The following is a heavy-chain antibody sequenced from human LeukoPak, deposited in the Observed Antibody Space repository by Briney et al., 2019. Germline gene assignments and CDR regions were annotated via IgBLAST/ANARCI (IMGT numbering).Heavy chain of an antibody. CDR1: GFTFSSYG. V-gene: IGHV3-30*18. J-gene: IGHJ4*02. D-gene: IGHD6-19*01. Sequence: GRSLRLSCAASGFTFSSYGMHWVRQAPGKGLEWVAVISYDGSNKYYADSVKGRFSISRDNSKNTLYLQMNSLRAEDTAVYYCAKDQLFTVAAPGGFDNWGQGTLVTVSS. CDR3: AKDQLFTVAAPGGFDN. CDR2: ISYDGSNK.